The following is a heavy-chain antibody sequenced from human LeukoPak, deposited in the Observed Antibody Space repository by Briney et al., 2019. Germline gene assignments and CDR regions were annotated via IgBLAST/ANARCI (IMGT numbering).Heavy chain of an antibody. CDR2: IYHSGST. CDR3: ARDIAAAGNDDY. Sequence: SETLSLTCTVSGGSISSSSYYWGWIRQPPGKGLEWIGSIYHSGSTYYNPSLKSRVTISVDTSKNQFSLKLSSVTAADTAVYYCARDIAAAGNDDYWGQGTLVTVSS. J-gene: IGHJ4*02. D-gene: IGHD6-13*01. CDR1: GGSISSSSYY. V-gene: IGHV4-39*07.